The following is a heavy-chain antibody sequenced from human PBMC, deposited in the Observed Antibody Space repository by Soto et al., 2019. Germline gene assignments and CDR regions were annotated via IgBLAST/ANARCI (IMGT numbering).Heavy chain of an antibody. Sequence: QEQLVESGGGLVRPGGSLRLSCAASGFTFSAYSMTWMRQAPGKGLEWVSYITSSSDYTNYAGSVKGRFTISRDNAKNSLYLQMNSLRVEDTAVYYCVREYYYGMDVWGQGTTVTVSS. CDR2: ITSSSDYT. CDR3: VREYYYGMDV. CDR1: GFTFSAYS. J-gene: IGHJ6*02. V-gene: IGHV3-11*05.